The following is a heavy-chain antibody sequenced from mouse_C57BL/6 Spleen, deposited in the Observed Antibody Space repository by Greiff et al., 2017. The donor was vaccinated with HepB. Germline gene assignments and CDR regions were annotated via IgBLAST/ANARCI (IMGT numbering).Heavy chain of an antibody. CDR1: GYTFTSYG. V-gene: IGHV1-81*01. CDR3: AREGGPTFFFAY. Sequence: VMLVESGAELARPGASVKLSCKASGYTFTSYGISWVKQRTGQGLEWIGEIYPRSGNTYYNEKFKGKATLTADKSSSTAHMELRSLTSEDSAVYFCAREGGPTFFFAYWGQGTLVTVSA. D-gene: IGHD5-1*01. J-gene: IGHJ3*01. CDR2: IYPRSGNT.